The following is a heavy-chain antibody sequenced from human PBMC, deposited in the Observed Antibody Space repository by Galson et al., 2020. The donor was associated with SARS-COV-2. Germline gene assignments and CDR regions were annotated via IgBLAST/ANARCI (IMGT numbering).Heavy chain of an antibody. D-gene: IGHD6-13*01. Sequence: GGSLRLSCAASGFTFSDYAMHWVRQAPGKGLEWVAVISYDGSNKYYADSVKGRFTISRDNSKNTLYLQMNSLRGEDTAVYYCARGSSSQRRYYYGLDVWGQGTTVTVSS. V-gene: IGHV3-30*04. CDR2: ISYDGSNK. J-gene: IGHJ6*02. CDR3: ARGSSSQRRYYYGLDV. CDR1: GFTFSDYA.